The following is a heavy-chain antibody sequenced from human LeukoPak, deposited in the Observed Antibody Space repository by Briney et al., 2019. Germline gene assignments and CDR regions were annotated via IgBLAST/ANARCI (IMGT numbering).Heavy chain of an antibody. J-gene: IGHJ4*02. CDR1: GFTFGDYA. CDR3: TRGIAVAAEARGRDYFDY. CDR2: IRSKAYGGTT. Sequence: GGSLRLSCTASGFTFGDYAMSWVRQAPGKGRGWVGFIRSKAYGGTTEYAASVKGRFTISRDDSKSIAYLQMNSLKTEDTAVYYCTRGIAVAAEARGRDYFDYWGQGTLVTVSS. V-gene: IGHV3-49*04. D-gene: IGHD6-19*01.